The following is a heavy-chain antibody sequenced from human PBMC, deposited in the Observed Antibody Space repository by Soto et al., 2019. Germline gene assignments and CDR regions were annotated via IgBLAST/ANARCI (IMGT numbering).Heavy chain of an antibody. CDR2: IYYDGNT. D-gene: IGHD2-8*01. CDR1: RDSISSNSHY. J-gene: IGHJ4*02. V-gene: IGHV4-39*01. CDR3: VRSSIELRMLMYPFDY. Sequence: SETLSLTCTLSRDSISSNSHYWGWLRQPPGKGLESIANIYYDGNTSYNPSLKSRVTMSLDTSKNHVSLRLNSVTAAHSAVYFCVRSSIELRMLMYPFDYWGLGTLVT.